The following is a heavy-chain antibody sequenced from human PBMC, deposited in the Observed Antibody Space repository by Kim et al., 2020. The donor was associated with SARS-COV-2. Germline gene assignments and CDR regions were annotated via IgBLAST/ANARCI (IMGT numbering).Heavy chain of an antibody. D-gene: IGHD3-22*01. J-gene: IGHJ4*02. Sequence: GGSLRLSCAASGFTFSSYGMHWVRQAPGKGLEWVAVIWYDGSNKYYADSVKGRFTISRDNSKNTLYLQMNSLRAEDTAVYYCARDSTPEYYYDSSGYFDYWGQGTLVTVSS. CDR2: IWYDGSNK. CDR1: GFTFSSYG. V-gene: IGHV3-33*01. CDR3: ARDSTPEYYYDSSGYFDY.